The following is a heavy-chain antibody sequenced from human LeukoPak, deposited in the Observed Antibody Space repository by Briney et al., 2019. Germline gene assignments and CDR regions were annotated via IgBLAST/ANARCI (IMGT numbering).Heavy chain of an antibody. CDR1: ERTFSSYA. Sequence: ASLKSSCKALERTFSSYAISWVRQCPGQGREWMGGIIPIFGTANYAQKFQGTVTITTDESTSTAYMQLSSLRSEDTAVNYCARESCSSTSCYYLLWGQGTLVTVSS. D-gene: IGHD2-2*01. CDR3: ARESCSSTSCYYLL. J-gene: IGHJ4*02. CDR2: IIPIFGTA. V-gene: IGHV1-69*05.